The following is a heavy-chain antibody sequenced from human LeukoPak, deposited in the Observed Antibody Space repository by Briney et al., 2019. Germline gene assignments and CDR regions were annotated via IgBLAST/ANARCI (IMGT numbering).Heavy chain of an antibody. V-gene: IGHV4-59*08. J-gene: IGHJ2*01. CDR2: VYDSGDT. D-gene: IGHD3-3*01. Sequence: SESLSLTYIVSGGSMSGHYWNWIRQSPGKPPEWIGYVYDSGDTNYNPALKSRVSISLDTSKNQFSLRLMSVTATDTALYFCARKNFYPNWFFDVWGRGTLVTVSS. CDR1: GGSMSGHY. CDR3: ARKNFYPNWFFDV.